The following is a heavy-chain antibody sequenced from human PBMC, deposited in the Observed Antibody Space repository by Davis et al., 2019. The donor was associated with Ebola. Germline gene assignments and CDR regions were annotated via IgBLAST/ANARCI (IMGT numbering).Heavy chain of an antibody. CDR1: GGSISSGGYS. V-gene: IGHV4-30-4*07. D-gene: IGHD6-13*01. CDR2: IYYSGST. J-gene: IGHJ6*04. Sequence: SETLSLTCAVSGGSISSGGYSWSWIRQPPGKGLEWIGYIYYSGSTYYNPSLKSRVTISVDKSKNQFSLKLSSVTAADTAVYYCAVAAAAHLGWGYYYYGMDVWGKGTTVTVSS. CDR3: AVAAAAHLGWGYYYYGMDV.